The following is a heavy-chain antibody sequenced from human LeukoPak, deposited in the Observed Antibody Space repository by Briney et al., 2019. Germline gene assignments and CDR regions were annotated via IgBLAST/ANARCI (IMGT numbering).Heavy chain of an antibody. CDR1: GGSISSGSYY. Sequence: SQTLSLTCTVSGGSISSGSYYWSWIRQPAGKGLEWIGRIYTSGSTNYNPSLKSRVTISVATSKNQFSLKLSSVTAADTAVYYCARDYQLVYFDYWGQGTLVTVSS. CDR2: IYTSGST. D-gene: IGHD2-2*02. CDR3: ARDYQLVYFDY. V-gene: IGHV4-61*02. J-gene: IGHJ4*02.